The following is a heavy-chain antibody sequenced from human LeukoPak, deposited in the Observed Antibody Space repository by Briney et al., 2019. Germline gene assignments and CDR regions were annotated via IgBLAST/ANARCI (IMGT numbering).Heavy chain of an antibody. D-gene: IGHD3-9*01. V-gene: IGHV1-18*01. J-gene: IGHJ6*02. CDR2: ISAYNCNT. Sequence: ASVKVSCKASGYIFTSYGISWVRQAPGQGLEWMGWISAYNCNTNYAQKLQGRVTMTTDTSSSTAYMELRSLRSDDPAVYYSARKREKAGGYDILTGYLPQYYYYGMDVWGQGTTVTVSS. CDR1: GYIFTSYG. CDR3: ARKREKAGGYDILTGYLPQYYYYGMDV.